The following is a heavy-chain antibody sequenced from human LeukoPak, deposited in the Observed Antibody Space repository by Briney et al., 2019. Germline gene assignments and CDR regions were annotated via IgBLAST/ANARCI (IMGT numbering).Heavy chain of an antibody. Sequence: GGSLRLSCAASGLTLSTYSLNWVRQAPGKGLEWVSSISSSSLYIYYADSVKGRFTISRDNAKNSLFLQMNSLRAEDTAVYYCAREGDGYNSPIDYWGQGTLVTVSS. CDR1: GLTLSTYS. D-gene: IGHD5-24*01. V-gene: IGHV3-21*01. CDR3: AREGDGYNSPIDY. CDR2: ISSSSLYI. J-gene: IGHJ4*02.